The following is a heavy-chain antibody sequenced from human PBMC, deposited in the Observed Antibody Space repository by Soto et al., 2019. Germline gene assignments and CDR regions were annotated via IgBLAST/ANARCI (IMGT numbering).Heavy chain of an antibody. CDR1: GYTFSNYG. D-gene: IGHD5-12*01. Sequence: QVQLVQSGAEVKKPGASVKVSCKTSGYTFSNYGINWVRQAPGQGLEWMGWISAYNGNTNFAQKLQGRVSLTTDTSSTSAHMERRSLTSDDTAVYYCARDLVPGYTGFSDYWGQGTLVTVSS. CDR3: ARDLVPGYTGFSDY. J-gene: IGHJ4*02. V-gene: IGHV1-18*01. CDR2: ISAYNGNT.